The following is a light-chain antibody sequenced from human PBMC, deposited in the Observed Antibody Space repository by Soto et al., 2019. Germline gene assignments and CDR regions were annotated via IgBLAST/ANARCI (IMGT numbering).Light chain of an antibody. CDR3: SSYASGSVWV. Sequence: QSALTQPPSASGSPGQSVTISCTGTSSDVGGYNYVSWYQQHPGQAPKLMIYEVNKRPSGVPDRFSGSKSGSTASLTVSGLRAEDEADYYCSSYASGSVWVFGGGTKVTVL. J-gene: IGLJ3*02. CDR1: SSDVGGYNY. CDR2: EVN. V-gene: IGLV2-8*01.